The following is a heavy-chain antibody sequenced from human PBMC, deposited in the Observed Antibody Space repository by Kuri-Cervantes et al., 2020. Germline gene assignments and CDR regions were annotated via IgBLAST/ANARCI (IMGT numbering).Heavy chain of an antibody. CDR1: GFAFSSYS. J-gene: IGHJ3*02. Sequence: GESLKISCAASGFAFSSYSMNWVRQAPGKGLEWVSSISSSSSYIYYADSVKGRFTISRENAKNSLFLQMNSLRAGDTAVYYCARAVDTITDAFDIWGQGTMVTVSS. CDR3: ARAVDTITDAFDI. V-gene: IGHV3-21*01. CDR2: ISSSSSYI. D-gene: IGHD5-24*01.